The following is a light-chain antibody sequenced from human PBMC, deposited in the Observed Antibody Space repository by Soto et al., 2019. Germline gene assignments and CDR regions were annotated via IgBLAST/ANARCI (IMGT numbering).Light chain of an antibody. V-gene: IGKV1-12*01. CDR1: QAVSTW. CDR3: KQGASFHRT. J-gene: IGKJ4*01. Sequence: DIHMTQSPSSVSASVGDTVTMTCRASQAVSTWLAWYQQNPGGAPKLLIYAASTLQSGVPSRFSGSGSGTDFTLTIRSLQTEDFATYYCKQGASFHRTLGGGTKVDIK. CDR2: AAS.